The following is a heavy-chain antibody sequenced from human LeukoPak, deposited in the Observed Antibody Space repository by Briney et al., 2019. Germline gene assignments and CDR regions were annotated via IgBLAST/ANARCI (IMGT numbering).Heavy chain of an antibody. J-gene: IGHJ4*02. V-gene: IGHV4-30-2*01. Sequence: SETLSLTCAVSGGSINSGGYSWSWIRQPPGKGLEWIGYIYHSGSTYYNPSLKSRVTISVDTSKNQFSLKLSSVTAADTAVYYCARHERKKSAAAGRVVGRQFDYWGQGTLVTVSS. CDR1: GGSINSGGYS. D-gene: IGHD6-13*01. CDR2: IYHSGST. CDR3: ARHERKKSAAAGRVVGRQFDY.